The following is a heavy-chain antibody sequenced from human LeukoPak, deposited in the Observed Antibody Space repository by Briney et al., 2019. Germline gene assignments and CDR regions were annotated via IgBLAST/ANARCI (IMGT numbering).Heavy chain of an antibody. V-gene: IGHV1-3*01. D-gene: IGHD6-13*01. CDR3: ARDRGVAAVGTMDL. CDR2: INAGNGNT. CDR1: GYTFSIYV. Sequence: ASVKVSCRASGYTFSIYVIHWLRQAPGQRLEWMGWINAGNGNTQFSQKFQGRVTITRDTSASTAYMELRSLRFEDTAVYYCARDRGVAAVGTMDLWGHGTLVTVSS. J-gene: IGHJ2*01.